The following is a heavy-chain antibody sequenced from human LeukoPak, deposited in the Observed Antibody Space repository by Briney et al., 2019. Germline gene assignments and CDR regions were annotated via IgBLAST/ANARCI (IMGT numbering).Heavy chain of an antibody. CDR1: GYSFTSYG. D-gene: IGHD2-15*01. J-gene: IGHJ4*02. CDR3: ARVPSGGPFDY. V-gene: IGHV1-18*01. Sequence: ASVKVSCKASGYSFTSYGISWVRQAPGQGLEWMGWISAYNGNTNYAQRLQGRVTMTTDTSTSTAYMELRSLTSDDTAVYYCARVPSGGPFDYCGQGTLVTVSS. CDR2: ISAYNGNT.